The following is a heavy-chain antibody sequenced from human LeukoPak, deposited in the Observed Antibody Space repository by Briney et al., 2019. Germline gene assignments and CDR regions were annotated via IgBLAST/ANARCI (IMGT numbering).Heavy chain of an antibody. V-gene: IGHV3-15*01. J-gene: IGHJ4*02. CDR3: IYSSDRSGTHIEAY. CDR2: IKSKTIGGET. D-gene: IGHD3-22*01. CDR1: GFTFSNAW. Sequence: CRSLSCAVSGFTFSNAWMSWVRQAPGKVLGWVGRIKSKTIGGETEYAAPVQGRITISRDESDNALFQQTNNLSTEDTAVYYCIYSSDRSGTHIEAYWGQGTLVTVSS.